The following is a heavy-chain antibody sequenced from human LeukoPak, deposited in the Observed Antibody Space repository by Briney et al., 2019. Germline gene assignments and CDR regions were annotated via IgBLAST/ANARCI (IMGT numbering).Heavy chain of an antibody. D-gene: IGHD5-18*01. CDR3: ARVDTTMMN. CDR1: GGSISGSSYY. V-gene: IGHV4-39*01. CDR2: VFYSGST. Sequence: SETLSLTCTVSGGSISGSSYYWGWIRQPPGKGLEWIGSVFYSGSTYYNPSLKSRVAISVDTSKNQFSLKLSSVTAADTAVYYCARVDTTMMNWGQGTLVTVSS. J-gene: IGHJ4*02.